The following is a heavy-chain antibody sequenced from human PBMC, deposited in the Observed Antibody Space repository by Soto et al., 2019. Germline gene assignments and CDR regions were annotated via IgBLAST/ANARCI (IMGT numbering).Heavy chain of an antibody. J-gene: IGHJ4*02. CDR3: ARGLYDMVWGVTHLDY. D-gene: IGHD3-10*01. Sequence: SETLSLTCAVYGESLSRYFCSWIRQPPGKGMEWIGEINHSGSTNFNASLKSRVTISVDTSKNQFSLKLSSVTAADMAVYYCARGLYDMVWGVTHLDYWGQGTLVTVSS. CDR2: INHSGST. CDR1: GESLSRYF. V-gene: IGHV4-34*01.